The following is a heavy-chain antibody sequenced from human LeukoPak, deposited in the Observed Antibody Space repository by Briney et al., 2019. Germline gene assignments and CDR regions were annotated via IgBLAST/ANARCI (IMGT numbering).Heavy chain of an antibody. CDR1: GGSISSSSYY. CDR2: IYYSGST. J-gene: IGHJ3*02. Sequence: SETLSLTCTVSGGSISSSSYYWGWIRQPPGKGLEWIGSIYYSGSTYYNPSLKSRVTISVDTSKNQFSLKLSSVTAADTAVYYCARPKHPTLTNAFDIWGQGTMVTVSS. V-gene: IGHV4-39*01. CDR3: ARPKHPTLTNAFDI.